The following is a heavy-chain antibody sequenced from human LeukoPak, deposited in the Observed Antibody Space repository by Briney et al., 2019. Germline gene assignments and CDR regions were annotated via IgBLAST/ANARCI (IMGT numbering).Heavy chain of an antibody. D-gene: IGHD7-27*01. CDR3: ARDRDWGCSYCSY. V-gene: IGHV3-33*01. J-gene: IGHJ4*02. CDR1: GFTFSSYG. Sequence: PGGSLRLSCAASGFTFSSYGMHWVRQAPGKGLEWVAVIWFDGSNKYYADSVKGRFTISRENSKNTLYLQMNSLRAEDTAVYYCARDRDWGCSYCSYWGQGTLVTVSS. CDR2: IWFDGSNK.